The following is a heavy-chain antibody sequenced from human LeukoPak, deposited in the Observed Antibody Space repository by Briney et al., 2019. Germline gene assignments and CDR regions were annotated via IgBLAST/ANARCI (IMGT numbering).Heavy chain of an antibody. D-gene: IGHD2-2*01. CDR3: ARGLGYCSSTSCPYYYYGMDV. CDR2: ISYDGSNK. J-gene: IGHJ6*04. V-gene: IGHV3-30*04. Sequence: GGSLRLSCAASGFTFSSYAMHWVRQAPGKGLEWVAVISYDGSNKYYADSVKGRFTISRDNSKNTLYLQMNSLRAEDTAVYYCARGLGYCSSTSCPYYYYGMDVWGEGTTVAVSS. CDR1: GFTFSSYA.